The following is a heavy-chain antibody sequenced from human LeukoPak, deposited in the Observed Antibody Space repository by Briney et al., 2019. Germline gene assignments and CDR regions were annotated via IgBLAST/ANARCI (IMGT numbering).Heavy chain of an antibody. CDR2: ISFDGSNK. J-gene: IGHJ4*02. V-gene: IGHV3-30*18. D-gene: IGHD6-19*01. Sequence: GRSLRLSCAASGFTFSSYGMYWVRQAPGKGLEWVAVISFDGSNKYYADSVRGRFTVSRDNSKDALYLQMNSLRAEDTAVYYCAKDEIGAVAGLLDYWGQGILVTVSS. CDR3: AKDEIGAVAGLLDY. CDR1: GFTFSSYG.